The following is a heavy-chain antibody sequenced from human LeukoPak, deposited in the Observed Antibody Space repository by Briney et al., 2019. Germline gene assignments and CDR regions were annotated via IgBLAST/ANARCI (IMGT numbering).Heavy chain of an antibody. CDR3: ARVRTTYRNFDY. J-gene: IGHJ4*02. D-gene: IGHD1-26*01. Sequence: SETLSLTCTVSGGSISSYYWSWIRQPPGKGLEWIRYIYYSGSTNYNPSLKSRVTISVDTSKNQFSLKLSSVTAADTAVYYCARVRTTYRNFDYWGQGTLVTVSS. CDR2: IYYSGST. V-gene: IGHV4-59*08. CDR1: GGSISSYY.